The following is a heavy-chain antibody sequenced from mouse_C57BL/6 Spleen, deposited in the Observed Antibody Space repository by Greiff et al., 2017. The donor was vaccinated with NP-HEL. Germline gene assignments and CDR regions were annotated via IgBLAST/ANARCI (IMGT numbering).Heavy chain of an antibody. D-gene: IGHD1-1*01. CDR3: AIPRSSYPYYFDY. CDR1: GYTFTSYW. Sequence: VQLQQSGAELVKPGASVKVSCKASGYTFTSYWMHWVKQRPGQGLEWIGRIHPSDSDTNYNQKFKGKATLTVDKSSSTAYMQISSLTSEDSAVYFCAIPRSSYPYYFDYWGKGTTLTVSS. J-gene: IGHJ2*01. CDR2: IHPSDSDT. V-gene: IGHV1-74*01.